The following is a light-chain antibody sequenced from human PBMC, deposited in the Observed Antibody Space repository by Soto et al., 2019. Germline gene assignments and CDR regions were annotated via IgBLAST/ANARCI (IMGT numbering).Light chain of an antibody. CDR2: EVS. Sequence: DIVMTQIPLSLSVTPGQPASISCKSSQSLLHSDGRAYLYWYLQKAGQTPQLLIYEVSKRFSGVPDRFSGSGSVTDFTLKISRVEAEDVGFYYCRQRIQLPLTFGGGTKVEIK. V-gene: IGKV2D-29*01. J-gene: IGKJ4*01. CDR1: QSLLHSDGRAY. CDR3: RQRIQLPLT.